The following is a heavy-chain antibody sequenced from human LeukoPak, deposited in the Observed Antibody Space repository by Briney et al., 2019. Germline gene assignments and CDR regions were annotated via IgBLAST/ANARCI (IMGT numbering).Heavy chain of an antibody. CDR1: GFTFSSYA. Sequence: PGGSLRLSCAASGFTFSSYARSWVRQAPGKGLEWVSAISGSGGSTYYADSVKGRFTIFRDNSKHTLYLQMNSPSADDTALYYCAKDRLSDWEGKVAFDIWGQGTMVTVSS. V-gene: IGHV3-23*01. J-gene: IGHJ3*02. D-gene: IGHD3-9*01. CDR2: ISGSGGST. CDR3: AKDRLSDWEGKVAFDI.